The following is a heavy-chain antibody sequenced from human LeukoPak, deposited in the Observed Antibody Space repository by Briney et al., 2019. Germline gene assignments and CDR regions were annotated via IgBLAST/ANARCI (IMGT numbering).Heavy chain of an antibody. CDR1: GYTFTSYG. V-gene: IGHV1-69*13. D-gene: IGHD4-17*01. CDR2: IIPIFGTA. J-gene: IGHJ4*02. CDR3: ARDLANGDYVY. Sequence: GASVKVSCKASGYTFTSYGISWVRQAPGQGLEWMGGIIPIFGTANYAQKFQGRVTITADESTSTAYMELSSLRSEDTAVYYCARDLANGDYVYWGQGTLVTVSS.